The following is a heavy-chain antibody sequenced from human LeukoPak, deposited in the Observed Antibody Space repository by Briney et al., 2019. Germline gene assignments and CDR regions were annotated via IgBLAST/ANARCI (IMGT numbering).Heavy chain of an antibody. CDR2: IYHSGST. V-gene: IGHV4-30-2*01. CDR1: GGSISSSSYY. CDR3: ARGYYGSGSYSGRLFDI. Sequence: SETLSLTCTVSGGSISSSSYYWSWIRQPPGKGLEWIGYIYHSGSTYYNPSLKSRVTISVDRSKNQFSLKLSSVTAADTAVYYCARGYYGSGSYSGRLFDIWGQGTMVTVSS. D-gene: IGHD3-10*01. J-gene: IGHJ3*02.